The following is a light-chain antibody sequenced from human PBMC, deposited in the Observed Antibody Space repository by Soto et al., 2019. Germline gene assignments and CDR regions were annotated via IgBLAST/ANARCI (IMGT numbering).Light chain of an antibody. Sequence: DIVMTQSPATLSVSPGERATLSCRASQSVSSNLAWYQQKPGQAPRLLIYRASTRATGIPARFSGSGSEPEFTLTSNRLQSEDFAVYFCQQYDARPTFGGGTKVEIK. CDR2: RAS. V-gene: IGKV3-15*01. J-gene: IGKJ4*01. CDR1: QSVSSN. CDR3: QQYDARPT.